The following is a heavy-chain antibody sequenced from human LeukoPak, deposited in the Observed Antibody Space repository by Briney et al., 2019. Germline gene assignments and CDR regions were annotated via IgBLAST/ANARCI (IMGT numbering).Heavy chain of an antibody. J-gene: IGHJ5*02. CDR3: ARGAYYDFWSGYNWFDP. Sequence: PGGSLRLSCAASGFTFSSYAMSWVRQAPGKGLEWVSPISGSGGSTYYADSVKGRFTISRDNSKNTLYLQMNSLRAEDTAVYYCARGAYYDFWSGYNWFDPWGQGTLVTVSS. CDR1: GFTFSSYA. V-gene: IGHV3-23*01. D-gene: IGHD3-3*01. CDR2: ISGSGGST.